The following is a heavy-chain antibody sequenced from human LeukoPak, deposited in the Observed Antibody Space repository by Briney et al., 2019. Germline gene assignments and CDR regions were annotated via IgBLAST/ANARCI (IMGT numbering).Heavy chain of an antibody. D-gene: IGHD4-17*01. CDR2: IYPGDSEI. CDR1: GYSFTSYW. J-gene: IGHJ4*02. V-gene: IGHV5-51*01. CDR3: ARRSMTTVPTDY. Sequence: GESLKISCKGSGYSFTSYWIGWVRQMPGKGLEWMGIIYPGDSEIRYSPSFEGQVTISADKSISTAYLQWSSLKASDTAMYYCARRSMTTVPTDYWGQGTLVTVSS.